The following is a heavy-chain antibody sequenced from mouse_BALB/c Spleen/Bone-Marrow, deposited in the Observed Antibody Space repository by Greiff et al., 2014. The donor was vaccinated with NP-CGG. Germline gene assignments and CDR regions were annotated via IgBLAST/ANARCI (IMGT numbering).Heavy chain of an antibody. CDR2: ISTYYGDP. J-gene: IGHJ4*01. CDR1: GYTFTDYA. V-gene: IGHV1S137*01. Sequence: QVQLQQSGAELVRPGVSVKISCKGSGYTFTDYALHWVKQSHAKSLEWIGVISTYYGDPNYNQKSKSKATLTVDKSSSTAYMELSSLTSEDSAVYYCTLHPMDYWGQGTSVTVSS. CDR3: TLHPMDY.